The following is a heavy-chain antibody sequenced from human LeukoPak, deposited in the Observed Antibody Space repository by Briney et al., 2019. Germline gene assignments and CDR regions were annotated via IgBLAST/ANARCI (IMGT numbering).Heavy chain of an antibody. J-gene: IGHJ1*01. Sequence: PGGSLRLSCAASGFTFSRYAMSWVRQAPGKGLEWVSAISGSGGNTYFADSVKGRFTISRDNSKNTLYLQMNSLRAEDTAVYYCAKWGSGWPEYFQHWGQGTLVTVSS. CDR3: AKWGSGWPEYFQH. CDR1: GFTFSRYA. CDR2: ISGSGGNT. D-gene: IGHD6-19*01. V-gene: IGHV3-23*01.